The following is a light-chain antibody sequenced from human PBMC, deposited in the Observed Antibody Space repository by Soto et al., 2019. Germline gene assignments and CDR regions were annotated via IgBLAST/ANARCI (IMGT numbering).Light chain of an antibody. CDR1: HIGSKS. Sequence: SYVLTQPPSVSVAPGKTARITCGGNHIGSKSVHWYQQRPGQAPVLVIYYASDRPSGIPERFSGFNSGNTATLTISRVEAGDEADYYCQVWDTSSDPSWVFGGGTKLTVL. CDR3: QVWDTSSDPSWV. V-gene: IGLV3-21*04. CDR2: YAS. J-gene: IGLJ3*02.